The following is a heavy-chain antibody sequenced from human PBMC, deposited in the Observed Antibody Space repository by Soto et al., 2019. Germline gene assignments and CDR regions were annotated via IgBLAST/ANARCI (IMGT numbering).Heavy chain of an antibody. V-gene: IGHV4-31*03. Sequence: SETLSLTCTVSGGSISSGGYSWSWIRQHPGKGLEWIGYIYSSGITYYNPSLKSRVTISVDTSKNQFSLKLSSVTAADTAVYYCARGGRITRVRGVLSWFDPWGQGTLVTV. CDR2: IYSSGIT. D-gene: IGHD3-10*01. CDR3: ARGGRITRVRGVLSWFDP. J-gene: IGHJ5*02. CDR1: GGSISSGGYS.